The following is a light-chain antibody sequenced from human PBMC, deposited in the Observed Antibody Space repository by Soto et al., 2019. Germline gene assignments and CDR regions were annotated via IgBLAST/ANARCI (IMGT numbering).Light chain of an antibody. Sequence: DIQLTQSPSFLSASVGDRVTITCRASQGINIFLAWFQQKPGKAPNLLISAASTLQSGVPSRFSGSGSVTEFTLTITSLQPEDSATYYCQQRNSYPRTFGQGTKVEIK. J-gene: IGKJ2*01. CDR2: AAS. V-gene: IGKV1-9*01. CDR1: QGINIF. CDR3: QQRNSYPRT.